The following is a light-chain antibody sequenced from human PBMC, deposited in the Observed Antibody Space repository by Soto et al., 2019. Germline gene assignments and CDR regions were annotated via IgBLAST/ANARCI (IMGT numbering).Light chain of an antibody. J-gene: IGKJ1*01. Sequence: EIVLTPSPATLSLSPGERATLSCRASQSVSSHLAWFQQRPGQAPRLLIYDASNRATGIPARFSGRGSGTDFTLTISSLEPEDFGVYYCQQYNNWPRTFGQGTKVDIK. CDR1: QSVSSH. CDR2: DAS. CDR3: QQYNNWPRT. V-gene: IGKV3-11*01.